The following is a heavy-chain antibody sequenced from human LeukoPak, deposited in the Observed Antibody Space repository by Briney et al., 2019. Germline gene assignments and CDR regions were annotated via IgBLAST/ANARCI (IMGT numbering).Heavy chain of an antibody. V-gene: IGHV3-74*01. Sequence: GGSLRLSCAASGFTFSSYWMHWVRQAPGKGLVWVSRINSDGSSTSYADSVKGRFTISRDNSKNTLYLQMNSLRAEDTAVYYCARGPYSSGWYGLDYWGQGTLVTVSS. CDR1: GFTFSSYW. CDR2: INSDGSST. D-gene: IGHD6-19*01. CDR3: ARGPYSSGWYGLDY. J-gene: IGHJ4*02.